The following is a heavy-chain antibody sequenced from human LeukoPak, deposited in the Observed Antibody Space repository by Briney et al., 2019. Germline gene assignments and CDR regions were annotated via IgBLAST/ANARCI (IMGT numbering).Heavy chain of an antibody. D-gene: IGHD3-22*01. Sequence: GESLKISSKGSGYRFSNYWIGWVRQMPGKGLELMGAIYPGDSDTRYSPSFQGQVTISADKSITTAYLHWSSLRASDTATYFCTRQGVYYSDSSAFYYWGQGTLVTVSS. CDR2: IYPGDSDT. CDR1: GYRFSNYW. J-gene: IGHJ4*02. V-gene: IGHV5-51*01. CDR3: TRQGVYYSDSSAFYY.